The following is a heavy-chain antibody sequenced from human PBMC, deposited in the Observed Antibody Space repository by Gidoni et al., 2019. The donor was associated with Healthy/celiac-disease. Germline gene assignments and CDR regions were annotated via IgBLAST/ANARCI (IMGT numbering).Heavy chain of an antibody. Sequence: QVQLVESGGGVVQPGRSLRPSCAASGFTFISYGLPGVRQAPGKGLEWVAVISNDGSNKYYADSVKGRFTISRDNSKNTLYLQMNSLRAEDTAVYYCAKEQYSSSPGSYYYYYGMDVWGQGTTVTVSS. CDR2: ISNDGSNK. CDR1: GFTFISYG. D-gene: IGHD6-6*01. J-gene: IGHJ6*02. CDR3: AKEQYSSSPGSYYYYYGMDV. V-gene: IGHV3-30*18.